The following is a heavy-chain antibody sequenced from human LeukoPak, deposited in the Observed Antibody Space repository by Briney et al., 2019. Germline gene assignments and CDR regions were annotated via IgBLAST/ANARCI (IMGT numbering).Heavy chain of an antibody. Sequence: SETLSLTCTVSGGSISSYYWSWIRQPPGKGLEWIGYIYYSGSTNYNPSHKSRVTISVDTSKNQFSLKLSSVTAADTAVYYCARLGGGVVTIRYFDYWGQGTLVTVSS. V-gene: IGHV4-59*08. CDR3: ARLGGGVVTIRYFDY. J-gene: IGHJ4*02. D-gene: IGHD3-3*01. CDR2: IYYSGST. CDR1: GGSISSYY.